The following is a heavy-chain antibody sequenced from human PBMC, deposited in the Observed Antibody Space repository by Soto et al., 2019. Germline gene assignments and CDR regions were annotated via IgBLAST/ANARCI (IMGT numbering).Heavy chain of an antibody. D-gene: IGHD1-1*01. CDR1: GGSISTSNW. Sequence: QVQLQESGPGLVKPSGTLSLTCAVSGGSISTSNWWSWVRQPPWKGLEWIGEVYHSGSTNYNPSFKSRVDMSVDKAKNQFSLKLNSVTAADTALYFCARTSTSGTRVDYWGQGSLVTVSS. CDR2: VYHSGST. J-gene: IGHJ4*02. CDR3: ARTSTSGTRVDY. V-gene: IGHV4-4*02.